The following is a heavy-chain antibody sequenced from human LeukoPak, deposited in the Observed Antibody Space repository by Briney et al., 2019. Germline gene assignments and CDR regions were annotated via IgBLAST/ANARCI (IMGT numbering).Heavy chain of an antibody. D-gene: IGHD1-26*01. CDR2: ISGSGGST. CDR3: AKRPSSGTYPFYFDY. J-gene: IGHJ4*02. CDR1: GFTFSSYA. V-gene: IGHV3-23*01. Sequence: GGSLILXCAASGFTFSSYAMSWVRQAPGKGLEWVSTISGSGGSTYYADSVKGRFTISRDNSKNTLYLQMNSLRADDTAVYYCAKRPSSGTYPFYFDYWGQGTLVTVSS.